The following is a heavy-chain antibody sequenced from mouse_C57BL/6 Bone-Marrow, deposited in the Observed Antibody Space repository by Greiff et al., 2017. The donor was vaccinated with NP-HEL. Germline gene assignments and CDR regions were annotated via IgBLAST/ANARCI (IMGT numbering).Heavy chain of an antibody. J-gene: IGHJ3*01. Sequence: VQLQQSGAELVRPGSSVKLSCKASGYTFTSYWMHWVKQRPIQGLEWIGNIDPSDSETHYNQKFKDKATLTVDKSSSTAYMQLSSLTSEDSAVYYCARGFYYGYDVGFAYWGQGTLVTVSA. CDR3: ARGFYYGYDVGFAY. V-gene: IGHV1-52*01. CDR2: IDPSDSET. D-gene: IGHD2-2*01. CDR1: GYTFTSYW.